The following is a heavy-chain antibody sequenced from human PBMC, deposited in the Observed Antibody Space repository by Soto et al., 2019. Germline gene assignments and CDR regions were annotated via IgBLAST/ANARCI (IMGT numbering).Heavy chain of an antibody. CDR1: GFTFSSYG. J-gene: IGHJ4*02. CDR3: AKDDVEMATITPIDY. Sequence: GGSLRLSCAASGFTFSSYGMHWVRQAPGKGLEWVAVISYDGSNKYYADSVKGRFTISRDNSKNTLYLQMNSLRAEDTAVYYCAKDDVEMATITPIDYWGQGTLVTVSS. CDR2: ISYDGSNK. D-gene: IGHD5-12*01. V-gene: IGHV3-30*18.